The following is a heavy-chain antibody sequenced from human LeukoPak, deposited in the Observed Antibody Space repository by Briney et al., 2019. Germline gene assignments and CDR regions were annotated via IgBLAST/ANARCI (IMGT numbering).Heavy chain of an antibody. Sequence: PSETLSLTCTVSGGSISSYYWSWIRQPPGKGLEWIGYIYYSGSTNYNPSLKSRVTISVDTSKNQFSLKLSSVTAADTAVYYCARDSWFPQTNDAFDIWGQGTMVTVSS. V-gene: IGHV4-59*12. CDR3: ARDSWFPQTNDAFDI. CDR2: IYYSGST. CDR1: GGSISSYY. J-gene: IGHJ3*02. D-gene: IGHD3-10*01.